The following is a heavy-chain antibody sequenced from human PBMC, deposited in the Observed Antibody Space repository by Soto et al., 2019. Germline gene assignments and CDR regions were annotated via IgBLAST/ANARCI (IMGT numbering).Heavy chain of an antibody. V-gene: IGHV4-31*11. D-gene: IGHD2-2*01. CDR2: IYYSGST. CDR3: APEVPAAMGGVPYYYMDV. Sequence: QVQLQESGPGLVRPSQTLSLTCAVSGGSLSSGNFYWNWIRQHPGKGLEWIGYIYYSGSTYYNPSLNRRVTISVDTSNNQFSLKLGSVTAADTAVYYCAPEVPAAMGGVPYYYMDVWGKGTTVTVSS. CDR1: GGSLSSGNFY. J-gene: IGHJ6*03.